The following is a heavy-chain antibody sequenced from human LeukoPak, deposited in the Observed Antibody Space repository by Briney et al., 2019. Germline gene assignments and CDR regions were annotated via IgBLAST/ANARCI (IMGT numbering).Heavy chain of an antibody. Sequence: PGGSLRLSCAASGFTFSSYGMHWVRQAPGKGLEWVAFIRYDGSNKYYADSVKGRFTISRDNSKNTLYLQMNSLRAEDTAVYYCAKDGGIAVAGTEYFQHWGQGTLVTVSP. CDR3: AKDGGIAVAGTEYFQH. CDR1: GFTFSSYG. J-gene: IGHJ1*01. CDR2: IRYDGSNK. D-gene: IGHD6-19*01. V-gene: IGHV3-30*02.